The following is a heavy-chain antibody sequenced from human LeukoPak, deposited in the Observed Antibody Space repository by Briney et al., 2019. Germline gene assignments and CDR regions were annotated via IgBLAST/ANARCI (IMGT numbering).Heavy chain of an antibody. D-gene: IGHD5-18*01. J-gene: IGHJ4*02. V-gene: IGHV3-23*01. CDR2: ISDGGGST. Sequence: GGSLRLSCAVSGFTFRKYAMSWVRQAPGKGLEWVSAISDGGGSTNYAYSVKGRFTISRDNSRNTLYLQMSSLRAEDTAVYYCAKGGYNYYFEYWGQGTLVTVSS. CDR3: AKGGYNYYFEY. CDR1: GFTFRKYA.